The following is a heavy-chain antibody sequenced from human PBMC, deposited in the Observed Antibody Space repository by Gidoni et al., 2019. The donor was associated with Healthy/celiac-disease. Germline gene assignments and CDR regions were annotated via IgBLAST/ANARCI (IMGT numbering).Heavy chain of an antibody. D-gene: IGHD3-10*01. CDR1: GFTFSSYW. Sequence: EVQLVESGGGLVQPGGSLRLSCAASGFTFSSYWLSWVRQAPGKVLEWVDNIKQDGSEKYYVDSVKGRVTISRDNAKNSRYLQMNSMRAEDTAVYYCARDRDYYMDVWGKGTTVTVSS. CDR2: IKQDGSEK. J-gene: IGHJ6*03. CDR3: ARDRDYYMDV. V-gene: IGHV3-7*03.